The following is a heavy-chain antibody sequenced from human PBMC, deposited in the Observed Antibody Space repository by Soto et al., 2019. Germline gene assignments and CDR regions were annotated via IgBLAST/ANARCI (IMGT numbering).Heavy chain of an antibody. Sequence: HPGGSLRLSCAASGFTFSAYGMHWVRQAPGKGLEWVAVVSYDGSNKYYADSVKGRFTISRDNSWNTLYLQMNSLRAEDTAVYYCAKVTFSGDYYYYYAMDVWGQVTTVTVS. V-gene: IGHV3-30*18. D-gene: IGHD1-26*01. CDR1: GFTFSAYG. CDR3: AKVTFSGDYYYYYAMDV. CDR2: VSYDGSNK. J-gene: IGHJ6*02.